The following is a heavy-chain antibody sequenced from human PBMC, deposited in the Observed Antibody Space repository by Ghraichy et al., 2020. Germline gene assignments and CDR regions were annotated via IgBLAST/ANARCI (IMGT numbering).Heavy chain of an antibody. Sequence: GGSLRLSCAASGFTFSSYSMNWVRQAPGKGLEWVSSISSSSSYIYYADSVKGRFTISRDNAKNSLYLQMNSLRAEDTAVYYCAREVGATDYYYGMDVLGQGTTVTVSS. CDR3: AREVGATDYYYGMDV. CDR1: GFTFSSYS. V-gene: IGHV3-21*01. D-gene: IGHD1-26*01. CDR2: ISSSSSYI. J-gene: IGHJ6*02.